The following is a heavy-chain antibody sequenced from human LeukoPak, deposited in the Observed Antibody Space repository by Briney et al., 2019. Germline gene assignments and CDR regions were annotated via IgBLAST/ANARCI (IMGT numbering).Heavy chain of an antibody. CDR2: INPSGGST. V-gene: IGHV1-46*01. Sequence: ASVKVSCKASGYTFTGYYMHWVRQAPGQGLEWMGIINPSGGSTSYAQKFQGRVTMTRDTSTSTVYMELSSLRSEDTAVYYCARDNPETRGIVGATAYDYWGQGTLVTVSS. CDR1: GYTFTGYY. J-gene: IGHJ4*02. CDR3: ARDNPETRGIVGATAYDY. D-gene: IGHD1-26*01.